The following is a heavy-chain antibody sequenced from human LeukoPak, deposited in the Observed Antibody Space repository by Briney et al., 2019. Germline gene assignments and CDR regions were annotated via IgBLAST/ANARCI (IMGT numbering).Heavy chain of an antibody. J-gene: IGHJ6*03. D-gene: IGHD4-17*01. Sequence: SETLSLTCTVSGGSISSYYWSWIRQPPGKGLEWIGYIYYSGSTNYNPSLKSRVTISVDKSKNQFSLKLSSVTAADTAVYYCASVNDYGDPLPRYMDVWGKGTAVTVSS. CDR3: ASVNDYGDPLPRYMDV. CDR2: IYYSGST. V-gene: IGHV4-59*12. CDR1: GGSISSYY.